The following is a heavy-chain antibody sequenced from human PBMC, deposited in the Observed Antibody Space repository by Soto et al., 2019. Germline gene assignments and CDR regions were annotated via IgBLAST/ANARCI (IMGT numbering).Heavy chain of an antibody. CDR3: ARDWSSSDRFPHIDY. V-gene: IGHV3-7*01. J-gene: IGHJ4*02. CDR1: GFTFTTYW. Sequence: GGSLRLSCVASGFTFTTYWMSWVRQAPGKGLEWVANIRQDGGALYYVDSVKGRFTISRDNAKNSVYLQMNSLRAEDTAVYYCARDWSSSDRFPHIDYWGQGTLVTVSS. CDR2: IRQDGGAL. D-gene: IGHD6-19*01.